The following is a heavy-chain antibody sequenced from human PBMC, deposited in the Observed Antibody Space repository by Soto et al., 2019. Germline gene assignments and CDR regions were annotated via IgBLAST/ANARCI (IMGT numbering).Heavy chain of an antibody. Sequence: QVQLVQSGAGVKQPGASVKVSCKTSGYTFTANFLHWVRQAPGQGLELMGWINPNTGGTKFAPKFQGRVTMTRDTSISTAYMELSRLTSDDTAVYFCAREADYALTFDFWGQGALVTVSS. CDR2: INPNTGGT. CDR1: GYTFTANF. CDR3: AREADYALTFDF. V-gene: IGHV1-2*02. D-gene: IGHD4-17*01. J-gene: IGHJ4*02.